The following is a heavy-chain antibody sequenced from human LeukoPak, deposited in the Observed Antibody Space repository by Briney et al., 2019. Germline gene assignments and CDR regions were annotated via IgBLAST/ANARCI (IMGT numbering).Heavy chain of an antibody. D-gene: IGHD3-3*01. Sequence: ASVKVSCKASGYTFTRYGISWVRQAPGQGLEWMGWISAYNGNTNYAQKLQGRVTMTTDTSTSTAYTELRSLRSDDTAVYYCARVSIFGLGYFDYWGQGTLVTASS. CDR1: GYTFTRYG. J-gene: IGHJ4*02. V-gene: IGHV1-18*01. CDR3: ARVSIFGLGYFDY. CDR2: ISAYNGNT.